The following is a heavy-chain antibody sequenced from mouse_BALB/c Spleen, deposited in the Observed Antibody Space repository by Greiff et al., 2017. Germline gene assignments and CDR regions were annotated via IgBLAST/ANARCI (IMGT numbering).Heavy chain of an antibody. Sequence: DVQLQESGPGLVKPSQSLSLTCTVTGYSITSDYAWNWIRQFPGNKLEWMGYISYSGSTSYNPSLKSRISITRDTSKNQFFLQLNSVTTEDTATYYCARRADYFDYWGQGTTLTVSS. J-gene: IGHJ2*01. CDR3: ARRADYFDY. CDR2: ISYSGST. D-gene: IGHD3-3*01. CDR1: GYSITSDYA. V-gene: IGHV3-2*02.